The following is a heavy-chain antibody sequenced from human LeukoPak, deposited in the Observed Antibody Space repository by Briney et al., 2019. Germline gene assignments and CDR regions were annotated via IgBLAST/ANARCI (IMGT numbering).Heavy chain of an antibody. CDR3: ARESSGSYYNFDY. D-gene: IGHD3-10*01. J-gene: IGHJ4*02. V-gene: IGHV3-30*14. Sequence: GGSLRLSCAASGFIFSSYAMHWVRRAPGKGLEWVALISYDGSNKYYADSVKGRFTISRDNSKNTLYLQMNSLRAEDTAVYYCARESSGSYYNFDYWGQGTLVTVSS. CDR1: GFIFSSYA. CDR2: ISYDGSNK.